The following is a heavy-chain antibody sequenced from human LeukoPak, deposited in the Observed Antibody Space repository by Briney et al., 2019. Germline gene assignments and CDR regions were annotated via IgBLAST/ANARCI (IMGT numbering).Heavy chain of an antibody. J-gene: IGHJ5*02. CDR1: GFTFSSYS. CDR3: ARDSCSITTCYVDGDWFDP. V-gene: IGHV3-48*02. D-gene: IGHD2-2*01. CDR2: ISGSSSII. Sequence: VGSLRLSCAASGFTFSSYSMNWVRQAPGKGLEWLSYISGSSSIIYYADSVQGRFTISRDNAKNSLYLQMNSLRDEDTAVYYCARDSCSITTCYVDGDWFDPWGQGTLVTVSS.